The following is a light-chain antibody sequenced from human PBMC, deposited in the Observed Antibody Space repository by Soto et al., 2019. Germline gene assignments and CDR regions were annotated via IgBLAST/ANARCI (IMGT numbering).Light chain of an antibody. J-gene: IGKJ4*01. V-gene: IGKV3-15*01. CDR1: QSVSSD. CDR3: QQYNHWAPVA. Sequence: EIVMTQSPATLSVSPGERATLSCRASQSVSSDLAWYQQKPGQAPRLLIYGASTRATAIPARFSGSGSGTEFTLTISNLRSDDSAFYYCQQYNHWAPVAFGGGTKVDIK. CDR2: GAS.